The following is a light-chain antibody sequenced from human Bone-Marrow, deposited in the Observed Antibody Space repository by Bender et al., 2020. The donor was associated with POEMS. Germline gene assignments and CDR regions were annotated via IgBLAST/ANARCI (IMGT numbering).Light chain of an antibody. CDR1: TTDIGSHVL. Sequence: QSALTQPPSASGSPGQSVTISCTGTTTDIGSHVLVSWYQQHPGSTPKLIIYEGSKRPSGVSHRFSGSKSGDTASLTISGLQADDEADYYCCSFEYTYYAFGTGTKVTVL. J-gene: IGLJ1*01. CDR2: EGS. CDR3: CSFEYTYYA. V-gene: IGLV2-23*01.